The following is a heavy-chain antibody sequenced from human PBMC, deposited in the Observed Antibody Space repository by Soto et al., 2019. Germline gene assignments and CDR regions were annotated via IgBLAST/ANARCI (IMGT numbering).Heavy chain of an antibody. V-gene: IGHV3-33*08. CDR3: ARERGYSYGYRSRGCYFDY. Sequence: GGSLRLSCAASGFTFSSYGMHWVRQAPGKGLEWVAVIWYDGSNKYYADSVKGRFTISRDNSKNTLYLQMNSLRAEDTAVYYCARERGYSYGYRSRGCYFDYWGQGTLVTVSS. J-gene: IGHJ4*02. CDR2: IWYDGSNK. D-gene: IGHD5-18*01. CDR1: GFTFSSYG.